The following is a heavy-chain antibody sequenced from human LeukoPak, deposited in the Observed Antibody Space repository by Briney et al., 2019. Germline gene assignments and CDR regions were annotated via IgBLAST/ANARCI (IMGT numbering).Heavy chain of an antibody. D-gene: IGHD6-13*01. J-gene: IGHJ6*02. Sequence: SETLSLTCTVSGGSISSYYWSWIRKPPGKGLEWIGYIYYSGSTNYNPSLKSRVTISVDTSKNQFSLKLSSVTVADTAVYYCARVAGYSSSWYSYYYYYRMDVWGQGTTVTVSS. CDR2: IYYSGST. CDR3: ARVAGYSSSWYSYYYYYRMDV. CDR1: GGSISSYY. V-gene: IGHV4-59*01.